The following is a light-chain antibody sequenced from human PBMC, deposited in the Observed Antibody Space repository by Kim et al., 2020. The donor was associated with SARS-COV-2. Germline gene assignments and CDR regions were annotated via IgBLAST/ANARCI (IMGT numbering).Light chain of an antibody. V-gene: IGLV3-9*01. CDR1: NIGSKN. J-gene: IGLJ1*01. Sequence: VDRGQTARITCGGSNIGSKNVHGYQKKPGQAPVLVIYRDSNRPSGIPERFSGANSGNTATLTISRAQAGDEADYYCQVWDSSTGVFGTGTKVTVL. CDR2: RDS. CDR3: QVWDSSTGV.